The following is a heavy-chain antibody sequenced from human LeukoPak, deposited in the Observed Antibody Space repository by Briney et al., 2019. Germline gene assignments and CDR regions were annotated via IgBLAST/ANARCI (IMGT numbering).Heavy chain of an antibody. V-gene: IGHV3-64*01. CDR1: GFTFSSYA. Sequence: PGGSLRLSCAASGFTFSSYAMHWVRQAPGKGLEYVSAISSNGGSTYYANSVKGRFTISRDNSKNTLYLQMNSLRAEDTAVYYCAKDPTTGTTPNWFDPWGQGTLVTVSS. D-gene: IGHD1-1*01. J-gene: IGHJ5*02. CDR3: AKDPTTGTTPNWFDP. CDR2: ISSNGGST.